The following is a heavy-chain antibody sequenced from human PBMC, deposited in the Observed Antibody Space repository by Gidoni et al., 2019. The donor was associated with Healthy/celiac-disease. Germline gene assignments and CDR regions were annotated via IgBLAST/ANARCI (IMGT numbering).Heavy chain of an antibody. D-gene: IGHD3-3*01. V-gene: IGHV3-11*01. CDR3: ARDRVLRFLEWLSDYYYYGMDV. CDR2: ISSSGSTI. CDR1: GFPFSDSS. J-gene: IGHJ6*02. Sequence: QVQLVESGGGLVKPGGSLRLSCAASGFPFSDSSMRWIRQAPGKGLEWVSYISSSGSTIYYADSVKGRFTISRDNAKNSLDLQMNSLRAEDTAVYYCARDRVLRFLEWLSDYYYYGMDVWGQGTTVTVSS.